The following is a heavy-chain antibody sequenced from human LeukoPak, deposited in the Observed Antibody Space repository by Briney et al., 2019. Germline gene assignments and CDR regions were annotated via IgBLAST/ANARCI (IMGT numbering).Heavy chain of an antibody. CDR1: GFTISSYS. CDR3: ARDTPGIAVAVFEGGYYYYYGMDV. CDR2: ISSSSSYI. V-gene: IGHV3-21*01. J-gene: IGHJ6*02. Sequence: GGSLRLSCAASGFTISSYSMNWVRQAPGKGLEWVSSISSSSSYIYYADSVKGRFTISRDNAKNSLYLQMNSLRAEDTAVYYCARDTPGIAVAVFEGGYYYYYGMDVWGQGTTVTVSS. D-gene: IGHD6-19*01.